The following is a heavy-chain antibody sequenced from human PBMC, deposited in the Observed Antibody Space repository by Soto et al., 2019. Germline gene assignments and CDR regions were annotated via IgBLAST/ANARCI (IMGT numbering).Heavy chain of an antibody. Sequence: SVKVSCKASGFTFTSSAMQWVRQARGQRLEWIGWIVVGSGNTNYAQKFQERVTITRDMSTNTAYMELSSLRSEDTAVYYCAAETPYYDFWSGYYTGGDAFDIWGQGTMVTVSS. CDR2: IVVGSGNT. CDR3: AAETPYYDFWSGYYTGGDAFDI. V-gene: IGHV1-58*02. J-gene: IGHJ3*02. CDR1: GFTFTSSA. D-gene: IGHD3-3*01.